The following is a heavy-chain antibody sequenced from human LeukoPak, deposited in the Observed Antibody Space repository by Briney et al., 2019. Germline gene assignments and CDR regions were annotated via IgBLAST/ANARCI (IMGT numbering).Heavy chain of an antibody. CDR1: GFTVSSDY. CDR2: IGGSGRGGDT. Sequence: GGSLRLSCAASGFTVSSDYMSWVRQAPGKGLEWVSAIGGSGRGGDTYYADSVKGRFTISRDNSRNTLYLQMSSLRAEDTAVYYCAKDKAGSTAYYFDCWGQGTLVTVSS. CDR3: AKDKAGSTAYYFDC. V-gene: IGHV3-23*01. D-gene: IGHD6-13*01. J-gene: IGHJ4*02.